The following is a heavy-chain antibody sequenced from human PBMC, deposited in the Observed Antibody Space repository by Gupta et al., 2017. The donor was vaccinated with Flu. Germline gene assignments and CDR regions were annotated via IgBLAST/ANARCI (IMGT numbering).Heavy chain of an antibody. D-gene: IGHD2-15*01. CDR3: ARGPIVVVVAATRPPDYYYGMDV. J-gene: IGHJ6*02. V-gene: IGHV3-33*01. Sequence: VHLVESGGGVAQPGRSLSVPCAGSGFPFSSFGLHWVRPAPGKGLGWVAVIWYDGSNKYYADSVKGRFTISRDNSKNTLYLQMNSLRAEDTAVYYCARGPIVVVVAATRPPDYYYGMDVWGQGTTVTVSS. CDR2: IWYDGSNK. CDR1: GFPFSSFG.